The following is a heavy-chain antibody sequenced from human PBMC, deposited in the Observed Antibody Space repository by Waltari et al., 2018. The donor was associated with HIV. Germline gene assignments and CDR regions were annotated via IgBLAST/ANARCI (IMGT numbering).Heavy chain of an antibody. Sequence: EVQLLEAGGGLVQAGGSLRLSCAASGFTFRSYAMRGVRQAPGKGREWVSALSGSGGRTYYADSVKGRFTISRDNSKNTLYLQMNSLRAEDTAVYYCAKQPGPNITMVRGLSWFDPWGQGTLVTVSS. J-gene: IGHJ5*02. CDR3: AKQPGPNITMVRGLSWFDP. V-gene: IGHV3-23*01. D-gene: IGHD3-10*01. CDR2: LSGSGGRT. CDR1: GFTFRSYA.